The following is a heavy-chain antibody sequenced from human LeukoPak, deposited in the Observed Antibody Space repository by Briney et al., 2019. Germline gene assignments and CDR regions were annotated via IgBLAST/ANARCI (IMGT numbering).Heavy chain of an antibody. CDR1: GYTFTDYY. D-gene: IGHD3-16*01. CDR3: ARERGGDRAEKALDI. J-gene: IGHJ3*02. CDR2: INSNNGGT. V-gene: IGHV1-2*02. Sequence: SVKVSCKASGYTFTDYYMHWVRQAPGQGLEWMGCINSNNGGTAYAQKFQGRVDMTRDTAISTIYMELTRLTSDDTAMYYCARERGGDRAEKALDIWGQGTMVTVSS.